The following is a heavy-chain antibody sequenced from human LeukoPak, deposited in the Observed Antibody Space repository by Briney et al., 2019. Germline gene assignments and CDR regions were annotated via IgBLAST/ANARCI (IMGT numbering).Heavy chain of an antibody. CDR2: IKSKTDGGTT. CDR1: GFTFSNAW. J-gene: IGHJ4*02. Sequence: GSLRLSCAASGFTFSNAWMSWVRQAPGKGLEWVGRIKSKTDGGTTDYAAPVKGRFTISRDDSKNTLYLQMNSLKTEDTAVYYCTTDRAPIVVVPAAMEDYWGQGTLVTVSS. CDR3: TTDRAPIVVVPAAMEDY. D-gene: IGHD2-2*01. V-gene: IGHV3-15*01.